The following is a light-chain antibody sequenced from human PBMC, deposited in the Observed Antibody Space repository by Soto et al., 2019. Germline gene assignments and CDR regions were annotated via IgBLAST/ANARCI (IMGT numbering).Light chain of an antibody. V-gene: IGLV2-14*01. CDR1: SSDLGIYNY. J-gene: IGLJ1*01. CDR2: ELT. CDR3: SSYTTSSTRV. Sequence: QSALTQPASVSGSPGQSIAISCSGSSSDLGIYNYVSWYQQHPGKVPKLIIFELTNRPSGVSNRFSGSKSGNTASLTISGLQAEDEADYYCSSYTTSSTRVFGTGTKVTVL.